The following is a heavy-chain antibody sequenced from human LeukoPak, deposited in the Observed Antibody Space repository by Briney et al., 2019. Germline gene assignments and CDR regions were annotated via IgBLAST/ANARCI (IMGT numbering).Heavy chain of an antibody. J-gene: IGHJ4*02. CDR2: ISGSGGST. Sequence: GGSLRLSCAASGFTFSSYAMSWVRQAPGKGLEWVSAISGSGGSTYYADSVKGRFTISRDNSKNTLYLQMNSLRAEDAATYYCAKRTMSAFDSWGQGTLLIVSS. CDR1: GFTFSSYA. V-gene: IGHV3-23*01. CDR3: AKRTMSAFDS.